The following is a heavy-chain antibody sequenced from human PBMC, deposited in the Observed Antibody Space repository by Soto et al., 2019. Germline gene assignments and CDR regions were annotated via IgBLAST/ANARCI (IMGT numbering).Heavy chain of an antibody. Sequence: VQLVESGGGLVKPGGSLRLTCAASGFSISDHYMSWIRQAPGKGLEWVSYSSNSGTFTKYADSVKGRFSISRDNAKNSLYLEINSLRGEDTAIYYCARPGDNYNVLDYWGQGTPVTVSS. CDR3: ARPGDNYNVLDY. J-gene: IGHJ4*02. CDR2: SSNSGTFT. D-gene: IGHD3-10*02. V-gene: IGHV3-11*05. CDR1: GFSISDHY.